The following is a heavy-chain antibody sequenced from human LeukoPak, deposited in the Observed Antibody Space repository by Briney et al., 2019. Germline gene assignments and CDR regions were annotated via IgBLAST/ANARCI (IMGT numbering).Heavy chain of an antibody. Sequence: GGSLRLSCAASGFTFSTYGMSWVRQSPGKGLEWVSAISGSASGGITIYADSVKGRFTIFRDKIFNTLYLHMNSLRAEDTALYFCARDGAQPGYFFEFWGQGSQVTVSS. CDR1: GFTFSTYG. J-gene: IGHJ4*02. D-gene: IGHD1-26*01. CDR3: ARDGAQPGYFFEF. V-gene: IGHV3-23*01. CDR2: ISGSASGGIT.